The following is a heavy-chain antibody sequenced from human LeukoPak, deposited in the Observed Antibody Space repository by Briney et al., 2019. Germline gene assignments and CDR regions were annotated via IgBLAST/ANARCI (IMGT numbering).Heavy chain of an antibody. CDR1: GGSISSSSYY. CDR2: IYYSGST. V-gene: IGHV4-39*01. D-gene: IGHD1-26*01. Sequence: SETLSLTCTVSGGSISSSSYYWGWIRQPPGKGLEWIGSIYYSGSTYYNPSLKSRVTISVDTSKNQFSLKLSSVTAADTAVYYCARHVVRGSYFIFDYWGQGTLVTVSS. J-gene: IGHJ4*02. CDR3: ARHVVRGSYFIFDY.